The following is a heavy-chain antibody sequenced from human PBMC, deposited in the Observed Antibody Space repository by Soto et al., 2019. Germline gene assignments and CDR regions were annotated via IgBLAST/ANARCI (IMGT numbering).Heavy chain of an antibody. V-gene: IGHV4-30-4*01. D-gene: IGHD5-18*01. CDR3: ATESGSTYGYFDH. CDR1: VGSFTSAEDY. Sequence: PSETLSLTCTVSVGSFTSAEDYWTWILQSPGKGLEWIGYISNSGSTGYNPSLKTRLSMSVDRSKNQFTLRLTSVTAADTAVYFCATESGSTYGYFDHWGQGTQVTVSS. J-gene: IGHJ4*02. CDR2: ISNSGST.